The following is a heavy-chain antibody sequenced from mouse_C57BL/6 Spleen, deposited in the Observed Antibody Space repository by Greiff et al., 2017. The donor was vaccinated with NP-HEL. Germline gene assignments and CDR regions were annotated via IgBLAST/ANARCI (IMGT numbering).Heavy chain of an antibody. CDR1: GYTFTSYW. CDR3: ARGTGGNYVWFAY. V-gene: IGHV1-69*01. D-gene: IGHD2-1*01. CDR2: IDPSDSYT. Sequence: QVQLQQPGAELVMPGASVKLSCKASGYTFTSYWMHWVKQRPGQGLEWIGEIDPSDSYTNYNQKFKGKSTLTVDKSSSTAYMQLSSLTSEDSAVYYCARGTGGNYVWFAYWGQGTLVTVSA. J-gene: IGHJ3*01.